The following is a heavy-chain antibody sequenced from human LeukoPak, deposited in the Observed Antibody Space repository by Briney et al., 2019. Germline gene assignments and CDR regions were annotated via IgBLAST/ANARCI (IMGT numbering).Heavy chain of an antibody. D-gene: IGHD6-19*01. V-gene: IGHV4-34*01. CDR1: GGSFSGYY. CDR3: ARRGRFTAPGIAVAGKAFDI. Sequence: SETLSLTCAVYGGSFSGYYWSWIRQPPGKGLEWIGEINHSGSTNYNPSLKSRVTISVHTSKNQFSLKLSSVTAADTAVYYCARRGRFTAPGIAVAGKAFDIWGQGTMVTVSS. CDR2: INHSGST. J-gene: IGHJ3*02.